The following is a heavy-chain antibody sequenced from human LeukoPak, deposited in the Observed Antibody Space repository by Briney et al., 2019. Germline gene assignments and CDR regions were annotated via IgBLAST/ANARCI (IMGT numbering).Heavy chain of an antibody. CDR1: GDSITSSVYY. CDR3: TRGRGI. V-gene: IGHV4-39*07. CDR2: VNFIDGA. Sequence: SETLSLTCTVSGDSITSSVYYWGWIRQPPGKGLEWIGSVNFIDGAYYNSSLKSRVTMSVDTSKNQFSLKLSSVTATDTAVYYCTRGRGIWGQGTLVTVSS. D-gene: IGHD3-10*01. J-gene: IGHJ4*02.